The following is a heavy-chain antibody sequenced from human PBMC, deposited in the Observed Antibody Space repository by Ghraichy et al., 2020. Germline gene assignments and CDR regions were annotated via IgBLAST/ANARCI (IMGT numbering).Heavy chain of an antibody. V-gene: IGHV3-74*01. Sequence: GGSLRLSCAASGFTFSSYWMHWVRQAPGKGLVWVSRINSDGSSTSYADSVKGRFTISRDNAKNTLYLQMNSLRAEDTAVYYCARPTAAGYYGMDVWGQGTTVTVSS. CDR1: GFTFSSYW. D-gene: IGHD6-13*01. CDR3: ARPTAAGYYGMDV. CDR2: INSDGSST. J-gene: IGHJ6*02.